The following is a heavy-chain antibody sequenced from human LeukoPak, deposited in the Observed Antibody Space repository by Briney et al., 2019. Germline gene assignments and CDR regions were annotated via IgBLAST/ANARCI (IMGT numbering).Heavy chain of an antibody. Sequence: SETLSLTCTVSGCSISNYYWSWIRQSPGKALEWIGYIYDSGSTNYNPSLKSRVTISVDTSRSQFSLKLSSVTAADTAVYYCAREDYNILTGSGDNWFDPWGQGTLVTVSS. CDR1: GCSISNYY. D-gene: IGHD3-9*01. J-gene: IGHJ5*02. CDR2: IYDSGST. V-gene: IGHV4-59*01. CDR3: AREDYNILTGSGDNWFDP.